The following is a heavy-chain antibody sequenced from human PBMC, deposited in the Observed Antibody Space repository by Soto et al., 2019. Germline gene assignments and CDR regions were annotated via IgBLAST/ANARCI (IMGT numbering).Heavy chain of an antibody. CDR2: ISGYHGNT. CDR1: GYTFSSYR. V-gene: IGHV1-18*01. Sequence: QVQLVQSGTEVKKPGASVKLSCKTSGYTFSSYRITWVRQAPGQGLEWMGWISGYHGNTLCAQTFQDRVTMTTDTSMSTAYMELRIMREDEAAGDYCGRDIGGGEDVWGQGTTVTVSS. CDR3: GRDIGGGEDV. J-gene: IGHJ6*02. D-gene: IGHD3-16*01.